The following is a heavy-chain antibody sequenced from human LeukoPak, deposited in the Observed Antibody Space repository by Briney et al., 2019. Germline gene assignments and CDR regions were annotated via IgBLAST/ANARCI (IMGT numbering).Heavy chain of an antibody. D-gene: IGHD3-16*01. CDR1: GFTFSSPD. J-gene: IGHJ5*01. V-gene: IGHV3-30*02. Sequence: GGSLRLSCAASGFTFSSPDMHWVRQAPGKGLEWVAFIRYDGNNKYYADSVKGRLTITRDNSKNTLYLQMNSLRAADTAVYYCAKGYRNHLLILLDSWGQGTLVTVSS. CDR3: AKGYRNHLLILLDS. CDR2: IRYDGNNK.